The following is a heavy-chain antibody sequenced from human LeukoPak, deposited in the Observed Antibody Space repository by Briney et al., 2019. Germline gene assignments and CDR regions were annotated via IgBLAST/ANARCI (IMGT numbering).Heavy chain of an antibody. CDR3: AKAVGATRGYYYSGMDV. D-gene: IGHD1-26*01. J-gene: IGHJ6*02. Sequence: GGSLRLSCAAPGFTFSSYAMTWVRQAPGKGLEWVSAISGGSSAYHADSVKGRFTISRDSSMNTLYLQMNSLTAGDTAVYYCAKAVGATRGYYYSGMDVWGQGTTVTVS. CDR2: ISGGSSA. CDR1: GFTFSSYA. V-gene: IGHV3-23*01.